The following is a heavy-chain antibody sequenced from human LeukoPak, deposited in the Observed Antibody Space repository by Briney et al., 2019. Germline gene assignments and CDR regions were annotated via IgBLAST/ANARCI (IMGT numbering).Heavy chain of an antibody. CDR3: ASPLFQGGYDWESGFDY. V-gene: IGHV3-30*04. CDR2: ISYDGSNK. J-gene: IGHJ4*02. CDR1: GFTFSSYA. Sequence: PGGSLRLFCAASGFTFSSYAMHWVRQAPGKGLEWVAVISYDGSNKYYADSVKGRFTISRDNSKNTLYLQMNSLRAEDTAVYYCASPLFQGGYDWESGFDYWGQGTLVTVSS. D-gene: IGHD5-12*01.